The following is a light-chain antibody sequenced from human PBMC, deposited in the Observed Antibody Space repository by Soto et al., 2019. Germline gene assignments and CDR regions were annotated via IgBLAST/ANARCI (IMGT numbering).Light chain of an antibody. CDR1: QSVSSN. CDR3: QQYNNWPPRNT. CDR2: GAS. V-gene: IGKV3-15*01. Sequence: EIVMTQSPATLSVSPGERATLSCRASQSVSSNLAWYQQKPGQPPRLLIYGASTRATGIPARFSGSGSGTEVTLTISSLQSEDFAVYYCQQYNNWPPRNTFGQGTKLEIK. J-gene: IGKJ2*01.